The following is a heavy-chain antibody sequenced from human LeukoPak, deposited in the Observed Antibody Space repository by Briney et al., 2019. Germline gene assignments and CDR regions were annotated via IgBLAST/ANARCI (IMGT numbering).Heavy chain of an antibody. CDR1: GFTFSSYW. CDR3: ARAKFKYYYDSSGYNWFDP. D-gene: IGHD3-22*01. CDR2: INTDGSST. J-gene: IGHJ5*02. Sequence: GGSLRLSCAASGFTFSSYWMHWVRQAPGKGLVWVSRINTDGSSTSYADSMKGRFTISRDNAKNTLYLQMNSLRAEDTAVYYCARAKFKYYYDSSGYNWFDPWGQGTLVTVSS. V-gene: IGHV3-74*01.